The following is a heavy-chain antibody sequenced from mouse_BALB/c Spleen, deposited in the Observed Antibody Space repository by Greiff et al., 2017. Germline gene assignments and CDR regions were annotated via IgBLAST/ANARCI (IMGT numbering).Heavy chain of an antibody. CDR1: GFSLTSYG. CDR3: AREDGSSYAWFAY. V-gene: IGHV2-9*02. CDR2: IWAGGST. J-gene: IGHJ3*01. D-gene: IGHD1-1*01. Sequence: VQGVESGPGLVAPSQSLSITCTVSGFSLTSYGVHWVRQPPGKGLEWLGVIWAGGSTNYNSALMSRLSISKDNSKSQVFLKMNSLQTDDTAMYYCAREDGSSYAWFAYWGQGTLVTVSA.